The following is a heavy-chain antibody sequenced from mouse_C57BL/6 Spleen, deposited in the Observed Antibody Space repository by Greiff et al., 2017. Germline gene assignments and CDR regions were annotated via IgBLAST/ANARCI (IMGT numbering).Heavy chain of an antibody. V-gene: IGHV1-52*01. CDR1: GYTFTSYW. J-gene: IGHJ3*01. CDR3: AIYDGSSYVGFAY. CDR2: IDPSDSET. Sequence: QVQLQQPGAELVRPGSSVKLSCKASGYTFTSYWMHWVKQRPIQGLEWIGNIDPSDSETHYNQKFKDKATFTVDKSSSTAFMQLSSLTSEDSAVYYCAIYDGSSYVGFAYWGQGTLVTVSA. D-gene: IGHD1-1*01.